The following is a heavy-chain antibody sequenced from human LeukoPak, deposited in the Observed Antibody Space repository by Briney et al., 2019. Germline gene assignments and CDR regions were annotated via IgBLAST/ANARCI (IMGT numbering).Heavy chain of an antibody. J-gene: IGHJ4*02. D-gene: IGHD3-10*01. CDR1: GGSISSGGYY. V-gene: IGHV4-31*03. CDR3: AREQRMVRGVITLDY. CDR2: IYYSGST. Sequence: SQTLSLTCTVSGGSISSGGYYWSWIRQHPGKGLDWIGYIYYSGSTYYNPSLKSRVTISVDTSKNQFSLKLSSVTAADTAVYYCAREQRMVRGVITLDYWGQGTLVTVSS.